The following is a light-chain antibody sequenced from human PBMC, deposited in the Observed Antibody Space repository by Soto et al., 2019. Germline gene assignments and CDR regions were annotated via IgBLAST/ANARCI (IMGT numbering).Light chain of an antibody. Sequence: IQMTQSPSTLSASVGDRVTITCRASQSVSAWLAWYQQKPGNPPKLLIYDTSPLESAVPSRFSASGSGTEFTLTISGLQPDDFATYYCHQYNSYTWTFGQGTKVEIK. J-gene: IGKJ1*01. V-gene: IGKV1-5*01. CDR3: HQYNSYTWT. CDR1: QSVSAW. CDR2: DTS.